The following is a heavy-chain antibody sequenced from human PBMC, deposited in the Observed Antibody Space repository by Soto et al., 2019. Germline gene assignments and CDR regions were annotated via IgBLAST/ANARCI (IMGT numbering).Heavy chain of an antibody. V-gene: IGHV3-74*01. Sequence: GGSLRLSCAASGFTFSSYWMHWVRQAPGKGLVWVSRINSDGSSTSYADSVKGRFTTSRDNAKNTLYLQRNSLRAEDMAVYYCASLVVVAATDAFDIWGQGTMVTVSS. J-gene: IGHJ3*02. CDR2: INSDGSST. CDR3: ASLVVVAATDAFDI. CDR1: GFTFSSYW. D-gene: IGHD2-15*01.